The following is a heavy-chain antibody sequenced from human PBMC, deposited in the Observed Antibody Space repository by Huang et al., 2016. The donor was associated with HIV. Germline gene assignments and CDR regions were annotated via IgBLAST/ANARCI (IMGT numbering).Heavy chain of an antibody. CDR1: GGSFSDQI. CDR2: TIPLFREP. D-gene: IGHD3-16*01. Sequence: QVQLEQSGPAVRKPGSSVKVSCQASGGSFSDQIISWVRQAPGQRFEGMGGTIPLFREPADAQEFKGRVTMTADESTATSYMELNSLTSEDTAVYYCAMSLRYQYDSRSYWGRYFDYWGQGTLVTVSS. CDR3: AMSLRYQYDSRSYWGRYFDY. V-gene: IGHV1-69*01. J-gene: IGHJ4*02.